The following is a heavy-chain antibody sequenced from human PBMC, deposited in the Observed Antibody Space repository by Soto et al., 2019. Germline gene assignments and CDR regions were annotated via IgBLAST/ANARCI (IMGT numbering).Heavy chain of an antibody. CDR3: ARVFYSGYDARWYFDY. J-gene: IGHJ4*02. D-gene: IGHD5-12*01. Sequence: PSETLSLTCTVSGGSISSYYWSWIRQPPGKGLEWIGYIYYSGSTNYNPSLKSRVTISVDTSKNQFSLKLSSVTVADTAVYYCARVFYSGYDARWYFDYWGQGTLVTVSS. V-gene: IGHV4-59*01. CDR2: IYYSGST. CDR1: GGSISSYY.